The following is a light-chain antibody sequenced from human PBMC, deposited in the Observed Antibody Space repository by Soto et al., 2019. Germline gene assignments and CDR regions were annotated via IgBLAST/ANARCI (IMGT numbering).Light chain of an antibody. CDR2: ATS. J-gene: IGKJ3*01. V-gene: IGKV1-12*01. Sequence: IQMTQSPSSVSASVGDRVTMTCRASQGVGGRLAWYQQKPGKVPKLLIYATSSLHSGVPSRFSGSVSGTDFTLSISSLQPEDFAANYCQQTHSLPLSLGPGTKVDIK. CDR1: QGVGGR. CDR3: QQTHSLPLS.